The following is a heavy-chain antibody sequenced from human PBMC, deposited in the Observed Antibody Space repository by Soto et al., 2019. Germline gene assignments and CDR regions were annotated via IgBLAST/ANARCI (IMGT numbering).Heavy chain of an antibody. CDR3: AKVPHWLHLSYWYFDL. J-gene: IGHJ2*01. V-gene: IGHV3-23*01. CDR2: MSGSANYT. Sequence: EVQLLESGGGLVQPGGSLRLSCATSGFTFSSHAMSWVRQAPGKGLEWVSAMSGSANYTYYADSVKGRFTIARDNSKKTLCLLMSSLIAEDTAVYYCAKVPHWLHLSYWYFDLWGRGTRVTVSS. CDR1: GFTFSSHA. D-gene: IGHD6-19*01.